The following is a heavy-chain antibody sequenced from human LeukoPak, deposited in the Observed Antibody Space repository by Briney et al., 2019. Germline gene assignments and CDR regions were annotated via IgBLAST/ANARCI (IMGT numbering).Heavy chain of an antibody. CDR3: VKDFWPAGERDGYYSPFDY. CDR2: ISYSGDAT. V-gene: IGHV3-23*01. Sequence: GGSLRLSCAASGFTFNGYAMSWVRQAPGKGLEWVSAISYSGDATYYADSVRGRFTISRDNSKNTVYLQLNSLRAADTAVYYCVKDFWPAGERDGYYSPFDYWGQGTLVTVSS. CDR1: GFTFNGYA. D-gene: IGHD3-3*01. J-gene: IGHJ4*02.